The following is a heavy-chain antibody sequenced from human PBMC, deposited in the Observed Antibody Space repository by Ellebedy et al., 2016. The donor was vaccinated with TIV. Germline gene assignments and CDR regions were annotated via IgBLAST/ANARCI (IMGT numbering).Heavy chain of an antibody. V-gene: IGHV1-2*02. CDR1: GYTFNNYY. J-gene: IGHJ4*02. D-gene: IGHD3-22*01. CDR3: AKESFRDTSGSFDD. CDR2: INPNTGGT. Sequence: AASVKVSCKASGYTFNNYYVHWVRQAPGQGLEWMGWINPNTGGTNYAQKFQGRVTMTRDTSITTAYMELSRLRSDDTALYYCAKESFRDTSGSFDDWGQGTLVTVSS.